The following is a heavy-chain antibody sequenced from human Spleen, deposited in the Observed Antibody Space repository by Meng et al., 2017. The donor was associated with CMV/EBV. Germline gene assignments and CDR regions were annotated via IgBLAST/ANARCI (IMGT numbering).Heavy chain of an antibody. CDR1: GFAFNSFA. Sequence: GESLKISCAASGFAFNSFAMHWVRQIPGKGLEWLAVVSNDGSNSFYADFMKGRFTISRDNSKNTLYLEVKSLRGDDTAVYLCAKSKAGHFFYYGMDVWGQGTTVTVSS. V-gene: IGHV3-30*04. J-gene: IGHJ6*02. CDR3: AKSKAGHFFYYGMDV. CDR2: VSNDGSNS.